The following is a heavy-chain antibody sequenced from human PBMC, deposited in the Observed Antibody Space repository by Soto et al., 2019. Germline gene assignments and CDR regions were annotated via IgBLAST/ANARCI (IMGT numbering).Heavy chain of an antibody. D-gene: IGHD3-22*01. CDR1: GFTFSSYS. J-gene: IGHJ6*02. CDR2: ISSSSSTI. V-gene: IGHV3-48*02. Sequence: GGSLRLSCAASGFTFSSYSMNWVRQAPGKGLEWVSYISSSSSTIYYADSVKGRFTISRDNAKNSLYLQMNSLRDEDTAVYYCASTYYYDSSGYWEPRYYYYGRDVWGQGTTVTVSS. CDR3: ASTYYYDSSGYWEPRYYYYGRDV.